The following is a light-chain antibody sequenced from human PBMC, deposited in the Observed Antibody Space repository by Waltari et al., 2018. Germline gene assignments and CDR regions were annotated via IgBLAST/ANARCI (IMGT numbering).Light chain of an antibody. CDR2: DAS. Sequence: VLTQSPGHLALSPGERATLSCRASQGFGRALAWYQQKPGQAPRLLIYDASSRATGISDKFSGSGSGTDFSLTISRVEPEDFAVYFCQMYVRLPVTFGQGTKVEVK. CDR3: QMYVRLPVT. CDR1: QGFGRA. V-gene: IGKV3-20*01. J-gene: IGKJ1*01.